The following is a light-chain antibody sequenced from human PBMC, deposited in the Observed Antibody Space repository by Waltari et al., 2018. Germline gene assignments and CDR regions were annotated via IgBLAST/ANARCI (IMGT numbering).Light chain of an antibody. J-gene: IGLJ1*01. CDR2: KDS. CDR1: AFPKQH. Sequence: SYELTQPPSVSVSPGQTARITCSGDAFPKQHDYWYQKKPGQAPVLVIYKDSERPSGIPERFSGSSSGTTVTLTISGVQAEDEADYYCQSADSSGTYVFGTGTKVTVL. CDR3: QSADSSGTYV. V-gene: IGLV3-25*03.